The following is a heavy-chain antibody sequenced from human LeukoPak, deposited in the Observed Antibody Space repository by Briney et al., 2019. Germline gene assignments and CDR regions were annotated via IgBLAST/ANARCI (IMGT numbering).Heavy chain of an antibody. CDR2: INPNSGGT. D-gene: IGHD6-13*01. V-gene: IGHV1-2*04. J-gene: IGHJ5*02. CDR1: GYTFTGYY. CDR3: ARAGYSSSWYLNWFDP. Sequence: SVKVSCKASGYTFTGYYMHCVRQAPGQGLEWMGWINPNSGGTNYARKFQGWVTMTRDTSISTAYMELSRLRSDDTAVYYCARAGYSSSWYLNWFDPWGQGTLVTVSS.